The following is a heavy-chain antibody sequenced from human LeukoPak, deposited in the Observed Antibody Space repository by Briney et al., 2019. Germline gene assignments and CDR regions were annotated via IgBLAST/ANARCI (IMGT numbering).Heavy chain of an antibody. CDR3: ARARYCSSTSCRDAFDI. J-gene: IGHJ3*02. CDR2: ISYDGSNK. Sequence: PGGSLRLSCAASGFPFSSYAMHWVRQAPGKGLEWVTLISYDGSNKYYADSVKGRFTVSRDNSKSTLYLQMNSLRAEDTAVYYCARARYCSSTSCRDAFDIWGQGTMATVSS. V-gene: IGHV3-30-3*01. D-gene: IGHD2-2*01. CDR1: GFPFSSYA.